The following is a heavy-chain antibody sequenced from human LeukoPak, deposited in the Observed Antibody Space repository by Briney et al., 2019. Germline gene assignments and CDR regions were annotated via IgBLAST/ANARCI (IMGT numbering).Heavy chain of an antibody. CDR1: GYTFTGYY. Sequence: ASVKVSCKASGYTFTGYYMHWVRQAPGQGLEWMGWINPNSGGTNYAQKFQGRVTMTRDTSISTAYMELSRLRSDDTAVYYCARDGDYDFWSGQRPGAFDIWGQGTMVTVSS. CDR2: INPNSGGT. J-gene: IGHJ3*02. D-gene: IGHD3-3*01. CDR3: ARDGDYDFWSGQRPGAFDI. V-gene: IGHV1-2*02.